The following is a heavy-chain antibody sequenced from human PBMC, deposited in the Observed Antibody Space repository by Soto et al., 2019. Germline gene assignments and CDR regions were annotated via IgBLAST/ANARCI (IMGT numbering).Heavy chain of an antibody. CDR1: GFSVSSQY. CDR3: VKDPWEY. CDR2: IYTDGGR. Sequence: EVQVVESGGGLVQPGGSLRLSCAASGFSVSSQYMSWVRQAPGKGLEWVSVIYTDGGRNYADAVKGRFTISRDNSENTLYLQMSSLRTEDTAMYYCVKDPWEYWGQGTLVTVYS. D-gene: IGHD1-26*01. J-gene: IGHJ4*02. V-gene: IGHV3-53*04.